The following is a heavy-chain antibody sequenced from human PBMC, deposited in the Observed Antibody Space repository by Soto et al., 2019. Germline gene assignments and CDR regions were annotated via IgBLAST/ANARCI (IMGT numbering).Heavy chain of an antibody. CDR1: GFTFSSYT. V-gene: IGHV3-21*01. J-gene: IGHJ5*02. CDR2: ISSSGSYI. CDR3: ATGDLFDP. Sequence: GGSLRLSCAASGFTSGFTFSSYTMNWVRQAPGRGLEWVSSISSSGSYIYYADSVKGRFTISRDNAKNSLYLQMNSLRAEDTAVYYCATGDLFDPWGQGTMVTVSS.